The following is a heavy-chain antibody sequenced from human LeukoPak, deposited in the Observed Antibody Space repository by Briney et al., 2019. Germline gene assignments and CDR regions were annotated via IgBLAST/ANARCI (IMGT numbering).Heavy chain of an antibody. D-gene: IGHD5-18*01. V-gene: IGHV3-73*01. CDR1: GFTFSGSA. J-gene: IGHJ6*03. Sequence: GGSLRLSCAASGFTFSGSAMHWVRQASGKGLEWVGRIRSKANSYATAYAASVKGRFTISRDDSKNTAYLQMNSLKTEDTAVYYCTRTSGYSYGYGGGYYYYYMDVWGKGTTVTVSS. CDR2: IRSKANSYAT. CDR3: TRTSGYSYGYGGGYYYYYMDV.